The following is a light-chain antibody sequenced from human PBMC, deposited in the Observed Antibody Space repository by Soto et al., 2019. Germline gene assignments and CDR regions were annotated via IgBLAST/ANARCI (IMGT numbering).Light chain of an antibody. CDR2: AAS. CDR1: QSISTY. Sequence: DIQLTQSPSPLSASVGDRVAITCLASQSISTYLNWYQQKPGKAPKLLIYAASSLQSGVPSRFSGSGSGTDFTLTISSLQPEDFATYYCQQSYSTPQGTFGQGTKVDIK. CDR3: QQSYSTPQGT. V-gene: IGKV1-39*01. J-gene: IGKJ1*01.